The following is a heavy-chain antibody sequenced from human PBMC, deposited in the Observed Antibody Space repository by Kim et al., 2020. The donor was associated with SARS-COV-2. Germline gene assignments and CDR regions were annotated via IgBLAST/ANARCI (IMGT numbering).Heavy chain of an antibody. V-gene: IGHV4-59*01. J-gene: IGHJ4*02. D-gene: IGHD3-9*01. CDR3: ARAHYDILTGYYTFFDY. Sequence: LKSRVTISVDTSKNQFSLKLSSVTAADTAVYYCARAHYDILTGYYTFFDYWGQGTLVTVSS.